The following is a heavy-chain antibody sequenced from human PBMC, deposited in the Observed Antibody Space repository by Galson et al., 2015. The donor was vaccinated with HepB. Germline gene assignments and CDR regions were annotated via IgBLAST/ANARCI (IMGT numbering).Heavy chain of an antibody. J-gene: IGHJ4*02. Sequence: SLRLSCAASGFTFSSYAMHWVRQAPGKGLEWVAVISYDGSNKYYADSVKGRFTISRDNSKNTLYLQMNSLRAEDTAVYYCARGTKYSSGRGFDYWGQGTLVTVSS. D-gene: IGHD6-19*01. CDR1: GFTFSSYA. CDR2: ISYDGSNK. CDR3: ARGTKYSSGRGFDY. V-gene: IGHV3-30-3*01.